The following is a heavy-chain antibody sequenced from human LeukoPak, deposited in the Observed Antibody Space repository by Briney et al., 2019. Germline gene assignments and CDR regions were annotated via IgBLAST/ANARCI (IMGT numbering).Heavy chain of an antibody. J-gene: IGHJ4*02. V-gene: IGHV3-21*01. CDR1: GFTFSSYG. Sequence: GGSLRLSCAASGFTFSSYGMHWVRQAPGKGLEWLSSITSSSNYIYYADSVKGRFTISRDNVQNSLYLQMNSLRAEDTAMYYCARDRGYFDNWGQGTLVTVSS. CDR2: ITSSSNYI. CDR3: ARDRGYFDN.